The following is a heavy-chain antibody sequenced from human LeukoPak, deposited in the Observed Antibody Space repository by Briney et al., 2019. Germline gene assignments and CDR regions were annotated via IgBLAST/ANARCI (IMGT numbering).Heavy chain of an antibody. CDR2: IRYDGSNK. D-gene: IGHD2-8*01. J-gene: IGHJ3*02. CDR1: GFTFSSYG. Sequence: GGSLRLSCAASGFTFSSYGMHWVRQAPGKGLEWVAFIRYDGSNKYYADSVKGRFTISRDNSKNTLYLQMNSLRAEDTVVYYCAKDEEVSIVPDAFDIWGQGTMVTVSS. V-gene: IGHV3-30*02. CDR3: AKDEEVSIVPDAFDI.